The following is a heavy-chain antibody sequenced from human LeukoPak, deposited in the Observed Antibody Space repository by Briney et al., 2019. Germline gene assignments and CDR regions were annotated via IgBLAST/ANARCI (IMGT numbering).Heavy chain of an antibody. D-gene: IGHD3-10*01. CDR2: ISTYYGNT. V-gene: IGHV1-18*01. J-gene: IGHJ4*02. Sequence: GASVKVSCKASGYTFTSYGFSWVRQAPGQGLERMGWISTYYGNTNYAQKLQDRVTMTTDTSTSTAYMELTSLRSDDTAVYYCARVYSTNYYGSGDRPFLFDYWGQGTVVTVSS. CDR3: ARVYSTNYYGSGDRPFLFDY. CDR1: GYTFTSYG.